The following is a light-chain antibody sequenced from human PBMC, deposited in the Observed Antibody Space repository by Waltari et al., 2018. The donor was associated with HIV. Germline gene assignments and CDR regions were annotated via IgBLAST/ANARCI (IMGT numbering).Light chain of an antibody. Sequence: QSVLTQPPSASGTPGQRVTISCSGSSFNIGSNTVNWYQQLPGTAPKLLLYSNNHRPSGVPDRFSGSKSGTSASLAISGLQSEDEADYYCAAWDGSLNGRVFGGGTKLTVL. J-gene: IGLJ3*02. CDR3: AAWDGSLNGRV. V-gene: IGLV1-44*01. CDR1: SFNIGSNT. CDR2: SNN.